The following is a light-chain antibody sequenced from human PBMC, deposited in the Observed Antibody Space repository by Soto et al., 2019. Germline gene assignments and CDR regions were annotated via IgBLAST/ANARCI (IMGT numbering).Light chain of an antibody. Sequence: EIVLAQSPGTLSLSPGETATLSCRASQSLRSTYLAWYQQRPGQVPRIIIYDASSRAAGIPDRFSGSGYGTDFTLTINRLEPEDFAVYYCQQYGTSFTFGPGTRVDVK. CDR3: QQYGTSFT. CDR2: DAS. CDR1: QSLRSTY. V-gene: IGKV3-20*01. J-gene: IGKJ3*01.